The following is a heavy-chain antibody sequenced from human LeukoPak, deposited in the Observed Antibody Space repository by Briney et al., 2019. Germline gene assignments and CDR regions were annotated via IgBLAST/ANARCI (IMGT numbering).Heavy chain of an antibody. CDR1: GGTFSSYA. Sequence: SVKVSCKASGGTFSSYAITWVRQAPGQGLEWMGRIIPILGITNYAQKFQGRVTITADKSTNTAYMELSSLRSEDTAVYYCARDRDYDIGGGMDVWGQGTTVTVSS. J-gene: IGHJ6*02. CDR2: IIPILGIT. D-gene: IGHD3-9*01. CDR3: ARDRDYDIGGGMDV. V-gene: IGHV1-69*04.